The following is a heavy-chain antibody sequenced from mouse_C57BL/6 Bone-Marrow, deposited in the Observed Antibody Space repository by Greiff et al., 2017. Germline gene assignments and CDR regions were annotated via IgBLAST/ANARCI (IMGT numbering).Heavy chain of an antibody. CDR2: IDPANGNT. D-gene: IGHD1-1*01. J-gene: IGHJ1*03. CDR3: ARRSYYDGSSYDWYVEV. Sequence: LQQSVAELVRPGASVKLSCTASGFNIKNTYMHWVKQRPEQGLEWIGRIDPANGNTKYAPKFQGKATITADTSSNTAYLQLSSLTSEDTAIYYCARRSYYDGSSYDWYVEVWGTGTTVTVSS. V-gene: IGHV14-3*01. CDR1: GFNIKNTY.